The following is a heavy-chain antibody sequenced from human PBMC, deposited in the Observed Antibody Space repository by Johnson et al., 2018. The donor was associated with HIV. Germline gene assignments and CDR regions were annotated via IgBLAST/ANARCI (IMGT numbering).Heavy chain of an antibody. CDR3: AKDLGYYDPSGVGMLVDI. Sequence: VQLVESGGGLVQPGGSLRLSCAASEFTFSNYALSWVRQAPGKGLEWVSAISGSGVNTYYTDSVKGRFTISRDNSKNTLYLQMNSLRAEDTAIYYCAKDLGYYDPSGVGMLVDIWGQGTMVTVSS. D-gene: IGHD3-22*01. CDR2: ISGSGVNT. CDR1: EFTFSNYA. J-gene: IGHJ3*02. V-gene: IGHV3-23*04.